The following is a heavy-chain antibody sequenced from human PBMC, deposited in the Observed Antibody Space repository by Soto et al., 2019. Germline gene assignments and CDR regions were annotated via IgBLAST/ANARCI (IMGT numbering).Heavy chain of an antibody. Sequence: ASVKVSCKASGYTFTGYYMHWVRQAPGQGLEWMGWINPNSGGTNYAQKFQGWVTMTRDTSISTAYMELSRLRSDDTAVYYCARGLVLYSGYDSLYYFDYWGQGTLVTVSS. J-gene: IGHJ4*02. V-gene: IGHV1-2*04. D-gene: IGHD5-12*01. CDR2: INPNSGGT. CDR3: ARGLVLYSGYDSLYYFDY. CDR1: GYTFTGYY.